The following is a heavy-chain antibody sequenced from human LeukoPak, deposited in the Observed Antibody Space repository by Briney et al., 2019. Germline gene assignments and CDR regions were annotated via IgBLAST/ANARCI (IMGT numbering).Heavy chain of an antibody. CDR2: INHSGST. D-gene: IGHD6-13*01. V-gene: IGHV4-34*01. Sequence: PSETLSLTCAVYGGSFSGYYWSWIRQPPGKGLEWIGEINHSGSTNYNPSLKSRVTISVDTSKNQFSLKLSSVTAADTAVYYCARGRLAAAGVFDYWGQGTLVTVSS. J-gene: IGHJ4*02. CDR3: ARGRLAAAGVFDY. CDR1: GGSFSGYY.